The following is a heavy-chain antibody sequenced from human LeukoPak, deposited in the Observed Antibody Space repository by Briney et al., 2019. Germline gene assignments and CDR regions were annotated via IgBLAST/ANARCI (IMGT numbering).Heavy chain of an antibody. CDR1: GFTFSSYW. D-gene: IGHD3-3*01. Sequence: GGSLRLSCAASGFTFSSYWVSWVRQAPGKGLEWVANIKQDGSEKYYVDSVKGRFTISRDNAKNSLYLQMNSLRAEDTAVYYCARDLTYYDFWSGSYYFDYWGQGTLVTVSS. V-gene: IGHV3-7*01. CDR3: ARDLTYYDFWSGSYYFDY. CDR2: IKQDGSEK. J-gene: IGHJ4*02.